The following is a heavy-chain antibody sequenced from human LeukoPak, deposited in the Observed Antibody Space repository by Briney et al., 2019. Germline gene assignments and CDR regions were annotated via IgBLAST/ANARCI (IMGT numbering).Heavy chain of an antibody. Sequence: GSLRLSCTASGFTFSTQYMAWIRQSPGKGLEWIAEINDRGTTNYNPLLKSRVTISVDTSKNQFSLKLTSVTAADTGVYYCARDPTTVVTVPYYFDFWGQGTPVTVSS. CDR3: ARDPTTVVTVPYYFDF. CDR1: GFTFSTQY. CDR2: INDRGTT. V-gene: IGHV4-34*01. J-gene: IGHJ4*02. D-gene: IGHD4-23*01.